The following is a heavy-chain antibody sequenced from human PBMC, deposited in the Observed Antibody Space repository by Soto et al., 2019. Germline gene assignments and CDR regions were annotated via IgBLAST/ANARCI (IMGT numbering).Heavy chain of an antibody. J-gene: IGHJ4*02. CDR3: APEWWSGSLIGGSL. V-gene: IGHV4-34*01. Sequence: QVQLQQWGAALLKPSETLSLTCPVNGGSFSDYYWTWIRQPPGKGQEWIGEVNHGGSTHYNPSLKSRVAISVDTSKKQFSLNLTFVTAADTAVYYCAPEWWSGSLIGGSLGGEGTLVTVSS. CDR2: VNHGGST. D-gene: IGHD3-3*01. CDR1: GGSFSDYY.